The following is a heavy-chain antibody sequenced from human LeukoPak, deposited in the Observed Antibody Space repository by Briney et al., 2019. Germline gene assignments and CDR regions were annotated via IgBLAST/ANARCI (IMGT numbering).Heavy chain of an antibody. D-gene: IGHD2-2*01. J-gene: IGHJ4*02. CDR1: GGSVNYYY. Sequence: PSETLSLTCTVSGGSVNYYYWSWIRRPPGKGLEWIGYIYSSGSTNYNPSLDSRVVISIDTSKNQFSLNLRSVTAADTAVYFCARRMGTSSWLDYWGQGTLVTVSS. V-gene: IGHV4-59*02. CDR3: ARRMGTSSWLDY. CDR2: IYSSGST.